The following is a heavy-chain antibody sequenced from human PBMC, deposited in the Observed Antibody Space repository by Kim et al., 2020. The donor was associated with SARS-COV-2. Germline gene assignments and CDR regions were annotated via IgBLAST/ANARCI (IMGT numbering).Heavy chain of an antibody. D-gene: IGHD5-18*01. J-gene: IGHJ6*02. CDR3: AIDRDGYSYGSSGMDV. V-gene: IGHV3-30*07. Sequence: SVKCRFTITRDNSKRTVYLRMSSLRAEDTAVYYCAIDRDGYSYGSSGMDVWGQGTTVTVSS.